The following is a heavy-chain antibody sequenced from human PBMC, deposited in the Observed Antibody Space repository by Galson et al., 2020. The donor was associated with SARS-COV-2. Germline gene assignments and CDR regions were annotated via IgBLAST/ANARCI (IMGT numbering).Heavy chain of an antibody. D-gene: IGHD4-17*01. CDR1: GFAFSTYA. CDR3: ATHPPLYYGANTPGDY. CDR2: ISSDGTNK. V-gene: IGHV3-30*04. Sequence: GESLTISCAASGFAFSTYAMHWVRQAPGKGLEWVAVISSDGTNKYYADSVQGRFTISRDNSKNTLFLQMNILRREDTAVYYCATHPPLYYGANTPGDYGGQGTLVTVSS. J-gene: IGHJ4*02.